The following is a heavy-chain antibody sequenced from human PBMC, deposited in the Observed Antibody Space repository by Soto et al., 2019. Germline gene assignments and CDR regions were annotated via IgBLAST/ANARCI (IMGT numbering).Heavy chain of an antibody. J-gene: IGHJ5*02. V-gene: IGHV1-18*01. CDR3: ARDPHEFWNSYCFDH. CDR2: ISAYNGQT. Sequence: ASLNVPGKAAGYPLNTYGINWVRQAPGQRPEWMGWISAYNGQTDYAQNFQGRVTMATDTSTNTAYMELRNLRSDDTAVYYCARDPHEFWNSYCFDHWGPGTLVTVSS. CDR1: GYPLNTYG. D-gene: IGHD3-3*01.